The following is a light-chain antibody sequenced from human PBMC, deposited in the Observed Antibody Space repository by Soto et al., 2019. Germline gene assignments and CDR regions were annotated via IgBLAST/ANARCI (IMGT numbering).Light chain of an antibody. J-gene: IGLJ2*01. V-gene: IGLV2-14*01. CDR3: TSYTNSSFV. CDR2: GVS. CDR1: SSDINDYNY. Sequence: QSALTQPVSVSGSPGQSITISCTGTSSDINDYNYVSWYQQRPGKAPKLMIYGVSNRPSGVSNRFSGSRSGNTASLTISGLQAEDEADYYCTSYTNSSFVFGGGTKLTVL.